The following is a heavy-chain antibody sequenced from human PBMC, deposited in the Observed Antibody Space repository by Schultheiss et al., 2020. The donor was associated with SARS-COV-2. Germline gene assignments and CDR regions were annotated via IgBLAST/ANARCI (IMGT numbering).Heavy chain of an antibody. Sequence: GGSLRLSCAASGFTFSSYWMNWVRQVPGKGLVWVAVIWYDGSNKYYADSVKGRFTISRDNSKNTLYLQMNTLRAEDTAVYYCARDLEMATIKEVDYFDYWGQGTLVTVSS. CDR3: ARDLEMATIKEVDYFDY. V-gene: IGHV3-33*08. CDR2: IWYDGSNK. J-gene: IGHJ4*02. D-gene: IGHD5-24*01. CDR1: GFTFSSYW.